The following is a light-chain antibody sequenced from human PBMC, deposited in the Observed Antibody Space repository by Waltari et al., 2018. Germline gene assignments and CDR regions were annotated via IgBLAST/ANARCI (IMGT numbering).Light chain of an antibody. J-gene: IGLJ2*01. CDR2: AND. Sequence: QSVLTQPPSASGTPGQRVTISCSGSSSNIGNNYVYWHPHLPGTAPKLLISANDQRPSGVPDRFSGSKSGTSASLAISGLRSEDEADYYCAAWDDSLGVWTFGGGTKLTVL. CDR1: SSNIGNNY. V-gene: IGLV1-47*01. CDR3: AAWDDSLGVWT.